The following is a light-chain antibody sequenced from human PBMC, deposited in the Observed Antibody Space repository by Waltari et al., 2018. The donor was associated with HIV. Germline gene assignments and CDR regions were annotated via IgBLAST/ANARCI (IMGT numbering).Light chain of an antibody. V-gene: IGKV4-1*01. Sequence: DIVMIQSPDSLAVSLGARATINCKSSHSVLYTSNSNNYLAWYQQKPGQPPKLLIYWASTRESGVPYRFSGSGSGTEFTLTISSLQAEDVAVYYCQQYYSTPITFGQGTRLEIK. CDR1: HSVLYTSNSNNY. CDR3: QQYYSTPIT. J-gene: IGKJ5*01. CDR2: WAS.